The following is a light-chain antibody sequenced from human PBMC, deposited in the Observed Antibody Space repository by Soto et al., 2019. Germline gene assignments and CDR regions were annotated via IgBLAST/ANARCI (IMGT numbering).Light chain of an antibody. V-gene: IGLV1-40*01. Sequence: QSVLTQPPSVSWAPGHRVAISCTGSTSNIGAPYGVHWYQHLPGTAPKLLIYGDNNRPSGVPDRFSGSKSGTSASLAITRLQAEDEADYYCQSYDISLHNYVFGTGTKVTVL. CDR1: TSNIGAPYG. CDR2: GDN. CDR3: QSYDISLHNYV. J-gene: IGLJ1*01.